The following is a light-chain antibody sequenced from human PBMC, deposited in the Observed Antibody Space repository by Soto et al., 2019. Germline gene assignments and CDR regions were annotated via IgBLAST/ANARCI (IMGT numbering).Light chain of an antibody. CDR3: QQYNSYPWT. CDR2: KAS. CDR1: QSISSW. Sequence: DIQMTQSPSTLSASVGDRVTITCRASQSISSWLAWYQQKPGKAPKLLIYKASSLESGVPSRFSGSGSGTEFTLTISSLKPDDFANYYCQQYNSYPWTFGQVTKVEIK. V-gene: IGKV1-5*03. J-gene: IGKJ1*01.